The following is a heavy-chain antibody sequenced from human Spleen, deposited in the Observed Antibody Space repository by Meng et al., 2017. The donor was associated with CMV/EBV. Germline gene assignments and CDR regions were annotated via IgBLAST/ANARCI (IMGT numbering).Heavy chain of an antibody. Sequence: ASVKVSCKASGYTFITYYIHWVRQAPGQGLEWMGRINPDGGTTTYSQKFQGGVTLTSETSTNTVYMELSRLRYEDTAVYYCARDLVGYDAFDIWCQGTMVTVSS. CDR2: INPDGGTT. D-gene: IGHD3-22*01. V-gene: IGHV1-46*01. CDR1: GYTFITYY. CDR3: ARDLVGYDAFDI. J-gene: IGHJ3*02.